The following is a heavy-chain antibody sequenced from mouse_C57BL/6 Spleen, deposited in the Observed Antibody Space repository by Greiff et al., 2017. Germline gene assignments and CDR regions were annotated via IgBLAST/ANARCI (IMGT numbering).Heavy chain of an antibody. J-gene: IGHJ3*01. CDR3: ARGLGFAY. CDR2: IDPEDGET. CDR1: GFNIKDYY. Sequence: VQLQQSGAELVKPGASVKLSCTASGFNIKDYYMHWVKQRLEKGLEWIGRIDPEDGETKYAPKFQGNATITADTSSNTAYLQLSSLTSEDTAVYYCARGLGFAYWSQGTLVTVSA. V-gene: IGHV14-2*01.